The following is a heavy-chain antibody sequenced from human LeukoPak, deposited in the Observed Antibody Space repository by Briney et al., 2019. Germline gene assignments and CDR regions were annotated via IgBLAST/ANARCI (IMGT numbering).Heavy chain of an antibody. CDR3: ARRGDGDNSAIRSFDY. Sequence: GESLKISCKGSGYSFTSYWIAWVRQMPGEGLEWMGTIYPGGSDTRYSPSFQGQVTISADKSISTAYLQWSSLKASDTAMYYCARRGDGDNSAIRSFDYWGQGTLVIVS. J-gene: IGHJ4*02. CDR1: GYSFTSYW. V-gene: IGHV5-51*01. D-gene: IGHD5-24*01. CDR2: IYPGGSDT.